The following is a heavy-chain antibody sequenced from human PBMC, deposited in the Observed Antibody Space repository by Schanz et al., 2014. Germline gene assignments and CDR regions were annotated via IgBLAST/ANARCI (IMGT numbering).Heavy chain of an antibody. Sequence: VQLVESGGGVVQPGRSLRLSCAASGFTFSSYALHWVRQAPGKGLEWVSAISGSGGSTYYADSVKGRFTISRDNSKNTVYLQMNSLRVEDTAVYYCAASSGWHPSTDYWGQGAPVTVSS. V-gene: IGHV3-23*04. J-gene: IGHJ4*02. D-gene: IGHD6-19*01. CDR3: AASSGWHPSTDY. CDR1: GFTFSSYA. CDR2: ISGSGGST.